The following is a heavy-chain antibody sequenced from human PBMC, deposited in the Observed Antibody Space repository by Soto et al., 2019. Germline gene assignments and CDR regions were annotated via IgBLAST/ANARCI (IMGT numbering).Heavy chain of an antibody. CDR3: VLVLDSSWYADL. J-gene: IGHJ2*01. CDR2: IFNTGVT. Sequence: QVQLQESGPGLVKPSETLSLTGSVSGGSVSNASLYWTWIRQAPGTGLEYIGYIFNTGVTNYNPSPSCRVTISLDPSKNHFSLKLNSMTAADTPVYCCVLVLDSSWYADLWGRGTLVTVAS. CDR1: GGSVSNASLY. D-gene: IGHD3-22*01. V-gene: IGHV4-61*03.